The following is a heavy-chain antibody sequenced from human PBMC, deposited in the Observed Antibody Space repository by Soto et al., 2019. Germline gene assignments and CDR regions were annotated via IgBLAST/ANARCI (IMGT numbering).Heavy chain of an antibody. D-gene: IGHD3-22*01. J-gene: IGHJ4*02. V-gene: IGHV3-66*01. Sequence: PGGSLRLSCAASGFTVSSNYMSWVRQAPGKGLEWVSVIYSGGSTYYADSVKGRFTISRDNSKNTLYLQMSSLRVEDTAVYYCAGDRRFFDSSAYYFDYWGQGTLVTVSS. CDR2: IYSGGST. CDR3: AGDRRFFDSSAYYFDY. CDR1: GFTVSSNY.